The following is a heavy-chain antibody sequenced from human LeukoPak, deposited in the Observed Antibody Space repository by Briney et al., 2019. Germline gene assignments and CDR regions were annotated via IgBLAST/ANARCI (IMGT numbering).Heavy chain of an antibody. D-gene: IGHD5-12*01. V-gene: IGHV4-39*01. J-gene: IGHJ5*02. CDR1: GDSIAATSYN. CDR2: IYYGGNI. Sequence: SETLSLTCSVSGDSIAATSYNWVWIRQPPGKGLEWIGSIYYGGNINYDPSLQSRVTISIDTSKNQFSLSLTSVTAADTAVYFCARQIRYTYDPNWFHPWGQEPWSPSPQ. CDR3: ARQIRYTYDPNWFHP.